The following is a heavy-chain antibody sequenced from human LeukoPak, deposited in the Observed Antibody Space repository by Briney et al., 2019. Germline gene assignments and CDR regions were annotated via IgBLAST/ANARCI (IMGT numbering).Heavy chain of an antibody. Sequence: GESLKISCKGSGYSFSTYWIGWVRQMPGKGLEWMGIIYPGDSDTRYSPSFQGQVTISADKSISTAHLQWSSLKASGTAMYYCARTMGSWYTDAFDIWGQGTMVTVTS. CDR2: IYPGDSDT. CDR1: GYSFSTYW. CDR3: ARTMGSWYTDAFDI. D-gene: IGHD6-13*01. V-gene: IGHV5-51*01. J-gene: IGHJ3*02.